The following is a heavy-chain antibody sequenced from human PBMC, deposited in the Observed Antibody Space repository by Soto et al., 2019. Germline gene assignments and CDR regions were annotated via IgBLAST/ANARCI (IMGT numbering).Heavy chain of an antibody. V-gene: IGHV1-3*01. D-gene: IGHD6-19*01. CDR1: GYTFTIYA. J-gene: IGHJ4*02. CDR2: INAGKGNT. Sequence: ASVKVSCKASGYTFTIYAIHWVRQAPGQRLEWMGWINAGKGNTKYSQKFQGRVTITRDTSASTAYMELSSLRSEDTAVYYCARDGSGYSSGCDLFDYWGQGTLVTVSS. CDR3: ARDGSGYSSGCDLFDY.